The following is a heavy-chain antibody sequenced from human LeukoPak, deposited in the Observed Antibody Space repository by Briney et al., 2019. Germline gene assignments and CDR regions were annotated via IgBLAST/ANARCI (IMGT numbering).Heavy chain of an antibody. V-gene: IGHV4-34*01. Sequence: SETLSLTCAVYGGSFSGYYWSWIRQPPGKGLEWIGEINHSGSTNYNPSLTSRVTISVDTSKNQFSLKLSSVTAADTAVYYCARGRIAARRNWFDPWGQGTLVTVSS. CDR2: INHSGST. D-gene: IGHD6-6*01. CDR1: GGSFSGYY. J-gene: IGHJ5*02. CDR3: ARGRIAARRNWFDP.